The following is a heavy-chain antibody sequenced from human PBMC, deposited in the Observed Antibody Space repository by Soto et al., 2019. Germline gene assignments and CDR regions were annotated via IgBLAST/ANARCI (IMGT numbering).Heavy chain of an antibody. CDR3: ARHPTENGLRGYYYDSSGYYKFDY. CDR2: IYYSGST. J-gene: IGHJ4*02. D-gene: IGHD3-22*01. CDR1: GGSISSSSYY. V-gene: IGHV4-39*01. Sequence: SETLSLTCTVSGGSISSSSYYWGWIRQPPGKGLEWIGSIYYSGSTYYNPSLKSRVTISVDTSKNQFSLKLSSVTAADTAVYYCARHPTENGLRGYYYDSSGYYKFDYWGQGTLVTVSS.